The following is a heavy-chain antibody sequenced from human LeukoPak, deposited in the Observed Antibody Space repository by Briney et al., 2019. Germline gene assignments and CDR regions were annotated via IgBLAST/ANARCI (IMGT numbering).Heavy chain of an antibody. J-gene: IGHJ4*02. Sequence: ASVKVSCNASGYTFTGYYMHWVRQAPGQGLEWMGGIIPIFGTANYAQKFQGRVTITADESTSTAYMELSSLRSEDTAVYYCARDTEYSSGVFDYWGQGTLVTVSS. D-gene: IGHD6-19*01. CDR3: ARDTEYSSGVFDY. V-gene: IGHV1-69*13. CDR2: IIPIFGTA. CDR1: GYTFTGYY.